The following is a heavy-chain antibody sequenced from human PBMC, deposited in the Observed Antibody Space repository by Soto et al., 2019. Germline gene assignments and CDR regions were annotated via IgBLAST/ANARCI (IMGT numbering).Heavy chain of an antibody. CDR2: INAGNGNT. Sequence: ASVKVSCKASGYTFTSYAMHWVRQAPGQRLEWMGWINAGNGNTKYSQKFQGRVTITRDTSASTAYMELSSLRSEDTAVYYCARDRGYCTNGVCYITGVHYGMDVWGQGTTVTVSS. J-gene: IGHJ6*02. V-gene: IGHV1-3*01. D-gene: IGHD2-8*01. CDR3: ARDRGYCTNGVCYITGVHYGMDV. CDR1: GYTFTSYA.